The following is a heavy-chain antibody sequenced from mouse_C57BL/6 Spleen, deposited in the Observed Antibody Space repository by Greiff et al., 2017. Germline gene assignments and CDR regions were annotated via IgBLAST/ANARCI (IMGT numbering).Heavy chain of an antibody. CDR2: ISDGGSYT. D-gene: IGHD2-1*01. CDR1: GFTFSSYA. Sequence: EVKLVESGGGLVKPGGSLKLSCAASGFTFSSYAMSWVRQTPEKRLEWVATISDGGSYTYYPDNVKGRFTISRDNAKNNLYLQMSHLKSEDTAMYYCARDPDYGNYVGYFDVWGTGTTVTVSS. V-gene: IGHV5-4*01. CDR3: ARDPDYGNYVGYFDV. J-gene: IGHJ1*03.